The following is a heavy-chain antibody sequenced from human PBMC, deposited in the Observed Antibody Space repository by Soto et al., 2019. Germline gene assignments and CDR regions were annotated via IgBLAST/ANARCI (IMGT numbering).Heavy chain of an antibody. V-gene: IGHV4-39*01. CDR1: GGSISSSSYY. CDR3: ARQRPGYDPVEYFDY. J-gene: IGHJ4*02. CDR2: IYYSGST. Sequence: PSETLSLTCTVSGGSISSSSYYWGWIRQPPGKGLEWIGSIYYSGSTYYNPSLKSRVTISVDTSKNQFSLKLSSVTAADTAVYYCARQRPGYDPVEYFDYWGQGTLVTVSS. D-gene: IGHD5-12*01.